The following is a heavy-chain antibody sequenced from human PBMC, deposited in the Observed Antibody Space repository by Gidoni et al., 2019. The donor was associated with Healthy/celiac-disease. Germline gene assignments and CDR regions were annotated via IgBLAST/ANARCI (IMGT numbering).Heavy chain of an antibody. V-gene: IGHV3-21*01. J-gene: IGHJ4*02. Sequence: EVQLVESGGGLVKPGGSLRLSCAASGFTFSSYSMNWVRQAPGKGLEWVSSISSSSSYIYYADSVKGRFTISRDNAKNSLYLQMNSLRAEDTAVYYCARVTHSSSWYGIVRAKEDYFDYWGQGTLVTVSS. D-gene: IGHD6-13*01. CDR1: GFTFSSYS. CDR3: ARVTHSSSWYGIVRAKEDYFDY. CDR2: ISSSSSYI.